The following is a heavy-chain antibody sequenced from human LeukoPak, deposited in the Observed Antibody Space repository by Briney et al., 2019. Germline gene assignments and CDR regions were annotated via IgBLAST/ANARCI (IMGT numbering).Heavy chain of an antibody. D-gene: IGHD3-22*01. CDR1: GDSISSGDYY. CDR3: ARGPYSYGSSGAFDI. V-gene: IGHV4-61*02. J-gene: IGHJ3*02. CDR2: ISSSGST. Sequence: SGTLSLTCTVSGDSISSGDYYWSWIRQPAGKGLEWIGRISSSGSTNYNPSLKSRVTISVDTSKNQFSLKLSSVTAADTAVYFCARGPYSYGSSGAFDIWGQGTMVTVSS.